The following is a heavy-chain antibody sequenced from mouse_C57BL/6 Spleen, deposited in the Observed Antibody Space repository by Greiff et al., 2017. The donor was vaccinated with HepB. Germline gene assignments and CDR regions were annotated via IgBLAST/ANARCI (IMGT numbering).Heavy chain of an antibody. CDR3: AREPLTTVVGGENYFDY. J-gene: IGHJ2*01. D-gene: IGHD1-1*01. CDR2: INPGSGGT. V-gene: IGHV1-54*01. CDR1: GYAFTNYL. Sequence: QVQLQQSGAELVRPGPSVKVSCKASGYAFTNYLIEWVKQRPGQGLEWIGVINPGSGGTNYNEKFKGKATLTADKSSSTAYMQLSSLTSEDSAVYFCAREPLTTVVGGENYFDYWGQGTTLTVSS.